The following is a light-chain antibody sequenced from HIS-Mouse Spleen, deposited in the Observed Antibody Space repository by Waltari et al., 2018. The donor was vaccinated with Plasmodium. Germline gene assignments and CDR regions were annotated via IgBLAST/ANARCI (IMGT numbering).Light chain of an antibody. J-gene: IGLJ2*01. CDR2: EVS. Sequence: QSALTQPASVSGSPGQSITISCPGTSSDVGRSNYVSWYQQHPGKAPKLMIYEVSNRPSGVSNRFSGSKSGNTASLTISGLQAEDEADYYCSSYTSSSTVVFGGGTKLTVL. V-gene: IGLV2-14*01. CDR1: SSDVGRSNY. CDR3: SSYTSSSTVV.